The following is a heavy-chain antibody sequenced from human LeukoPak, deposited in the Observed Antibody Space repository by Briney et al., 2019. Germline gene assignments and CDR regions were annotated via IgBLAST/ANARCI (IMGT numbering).Heavy chain of an antibody. J-gene: IGHJ4*02. V-gene: IGHV3-15*01. D-gene: IGHD3-10*01. CDR1: GFTFSNAW. Sequence: PGGSLRLSCAGSGFTFSNAWMNWVRQAPGKGLEWVGRIKSKPDGGTTAYAAPVKGRFTISGDDSKNTVYLQMNSLKTDDTAVYYCSTGGGNYFSDYWGQGTLVTVSS. CDR2: IKSKPDGGTT. CDR3: STGGGNYFSDY.